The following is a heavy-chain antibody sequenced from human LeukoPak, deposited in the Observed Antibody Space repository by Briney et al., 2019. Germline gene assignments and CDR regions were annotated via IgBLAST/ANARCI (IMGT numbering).Heavy chain of an antibody. V-gene: IGHV3-30*18. Sequence: GGSLRLSCAASGFTFSHFGMHWVRQAPGKGLEWVALISFDGHNEYYADSVKGRFTISRDNSKNTLYLQMTSLRPDDTAVYYCAKTYFDTSAYHRYFFDSWGQGIPVIVSS. J-gene: IGHJ4*02. D-gene: IGHD3-22*01. CDR1: GFTFSHFG. CDR2: ISFDGHNE. CDR3: AKTYFDTSAYHRYFFDS.